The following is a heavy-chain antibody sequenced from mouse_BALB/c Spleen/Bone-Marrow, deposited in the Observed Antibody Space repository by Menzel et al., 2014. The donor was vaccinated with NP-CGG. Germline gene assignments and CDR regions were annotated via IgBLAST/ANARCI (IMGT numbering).Heavy chain of an antibody. Sequence: DVQLVESGGGLVKSGGSLKLSCAASGFTFXNYGMSWVRQTPEKRLEWVATISGGGSYTFYSDSVKGRFTISRDNAKNNLYLQLSSLRSEDTALYYCARHAYYDQTEVSFVYWGQGTLVTVSA. V-gene: IGHV5-9-2*01. D-gene: IGHD2-4*01. CDR1: GFTFXNYG. CDR3: ARHAYYDQTEVSFVY. J-gene: IGHJ3*01. CDR2: ISGGGSYT.